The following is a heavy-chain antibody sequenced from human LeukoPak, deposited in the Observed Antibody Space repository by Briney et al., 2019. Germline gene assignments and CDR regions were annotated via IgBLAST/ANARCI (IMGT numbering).Heavy chain of an antibody. D-gene: IGHD3-10*01. J-gene: IGHJ4*02. CDR3: AKGGHWSITSLYFDY. CDR1: GFTFSSYA. CDR2: ISGSGGST. Sequence: GGSLRLSCAASGFTFSSYAMSWVRQAPGKGLEWVSAISGSGGSTYHADSVKGRFTISRDNSKNTLYLQMNSLRAEDTAVYYCAKGGHWSITSLYFDYWGQGTLVTVSS. V-gene: IGHV3-23*01.